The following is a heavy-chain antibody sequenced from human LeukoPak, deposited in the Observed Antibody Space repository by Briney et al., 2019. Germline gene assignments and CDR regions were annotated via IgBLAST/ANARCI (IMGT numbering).Heavy chain of an antibody. V-gene: IGHV3-23*01. Sequence: AGGSLRLSCAASGFTFSVAAMTWGRQAPGKGLEWVSLIGASGESTYYADSVKGRFTISRDNSKNTLSLQMNSLRVEDTAMYLCAKDIQLSTWGLGTMVTVSS. D-gene: IGHD5-24*01. J-gene: IGHJ3*01. CDR3: AKDIQLST. CDR1: GFTFSVAA. CDR2: IGASGEST.